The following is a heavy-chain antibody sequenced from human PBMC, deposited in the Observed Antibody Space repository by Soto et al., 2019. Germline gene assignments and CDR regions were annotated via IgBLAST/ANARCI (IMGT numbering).Heavy chain of an antibody. Sequence: GSLRLSCAASGFTFSGSAIHWVRQASGKGLEWVGRIRTKANSYATAYGASVKGRFTISRDDSKNTAYLQMNSLKTEDTAVYYCTRPHYYDSSGHDYWGQGTLVTVSS. D-gene: IGHD3-22*01. CDR1: GFTFSGSA. CDR3: TRPHYYDSSGHDY. CDR2: IRTKANSYAT. V-gene: IGHV3-73*01. J-gene: IGHJ4*02.